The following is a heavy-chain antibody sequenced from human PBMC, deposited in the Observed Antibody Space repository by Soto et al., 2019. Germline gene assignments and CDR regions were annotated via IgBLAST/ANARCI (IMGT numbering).Heavy chain of an antibody. D-gene: IGHD2-15*01. CDR2: IWYDGSNK. CDR1: GFTFSSYG. Sequence: GVSLRLSCAASGFTFSSYGMHWVRQAPGKGLEWVAVIWYDGSNKYYADSVKGRFTISRDNSKNTLYLQMNSLRAEDTAVYYCARDLGGSAAFDIWGQGTMVTVSS. CDR3: ARDLGGSAAFDI. V-gene: IGHV3-33*01. J-gene: IGHJ3*02.